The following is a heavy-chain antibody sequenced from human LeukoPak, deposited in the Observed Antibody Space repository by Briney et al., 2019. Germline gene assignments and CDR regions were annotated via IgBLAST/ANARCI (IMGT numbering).Heavy chain of an antibody. V-gene: IGHV3-7*01. CDR3: ANGGTYSSGP. CDR1: GFTFSTYG. CDR2: IKPDGSAQ. Sequence: GGSLRLSCAASGFTFSTYGMHWVRQAPGKGLEWVATIKPDGSAQYYVDSVKGRFTISRDNAKNSLFLQINSLRAEDTAVYYCANGGTYSSGPWGQGTLVTVSS. D-gene: IGHD3-22*01. J-gene: IGHJ5*02.